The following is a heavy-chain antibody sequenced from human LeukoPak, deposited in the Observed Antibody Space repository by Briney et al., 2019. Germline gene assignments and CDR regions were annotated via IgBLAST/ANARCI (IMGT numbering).Heavy chain of an antibody. CDR1: GFTFSGYA. D-gene: IGHD3-10*01. CDR3: AKDRGWGTMVRGPFDY. J-gene: IGHJ4*02. V-gene: IGHV3-30*04. Sequence: GGSLRLSCSASGFTFSGYAMHWVRQAPGKGLEWVAVISYDGSNKYYADSVKGRFTISRDNSKNTLYLQMNSLRAEDTAVYYCAKDRGWGTMVRGPFDYWGQGTLVTVSS. CDR2: ISYDGSNK.